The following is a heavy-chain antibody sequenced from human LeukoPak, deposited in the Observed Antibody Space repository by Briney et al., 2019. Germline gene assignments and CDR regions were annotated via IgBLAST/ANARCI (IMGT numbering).Heavy chain of an antibody. V-gene: IGHV1-8*01. D-gene: IGHD6-13*01. CDR1: GYTFTSYD. CDR3: ARGGRAIKQQLEGNWFDP. Sequence: ASVKVSCKASGYTFTSYDINWVRQATGQGLEWMGWMNPNSGNTGYAQKFQGRVTMIRNTSISTAYMELSSLRSEDTAVYYCARGGRAIKQQLEGNWFDPWGQGTLVTVSS. J-gene: IGHJ5*02. CDR2: MNPNSGNT.